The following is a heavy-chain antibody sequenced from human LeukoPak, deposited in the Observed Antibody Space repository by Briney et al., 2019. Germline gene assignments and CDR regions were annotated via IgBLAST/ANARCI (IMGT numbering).Heavy chain of an antibody. CDR3: ARGHIVVVIASSGDFDY. CDR2: ISYDGNYK. D-gene: IGHD2-21*01. J-gene: IGHJ4*02. CDR1: GFTFSTFA. Sequence: GGSLRLSCAAPGFTFSTFAMHWVRQAPGKGLEWVAVISYDGNYKYYADSVKGRFTISRDNSKNTLYLQMNSLRVEDTAVYYCARGHIVVVIASSGDFDYWGQGTLVTVSS. V-gene: IGHV3-30-3*01.